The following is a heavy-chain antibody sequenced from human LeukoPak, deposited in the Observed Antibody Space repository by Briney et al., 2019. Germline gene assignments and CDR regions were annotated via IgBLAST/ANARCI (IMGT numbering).Heavy chain of an antibody. D-gene: IGHD5-12*01. V-gene: IGHV4-4*09. J-gene: IGHJ4*02. CDR1: GGSISSYY. CDR3: ARQGATTLFDY. CDR2: IYTSGST. Sequence: PSETLSLTCTVSGGSISSYYWSWIRQPPGKGLEWIGYIYTSGSTNYNPSLKSRVTISVDTPKNQFSLKLSSVTAADTAVYYCARQGATTLFDYWGQGTLVTVSS.